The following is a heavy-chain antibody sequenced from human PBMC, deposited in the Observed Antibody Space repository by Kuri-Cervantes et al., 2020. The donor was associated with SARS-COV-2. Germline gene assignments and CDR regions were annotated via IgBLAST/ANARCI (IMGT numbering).Heavy chain of an antibody. Sequence: GESLKISCAASGFTFSSYSMNWVRQAPGKGLEWVSSISSSSSYIYYADSVKGRFTISRDNAKNSLYLQVNSLRVDDTAVYYCSRDQVSAAGTANYWGQGALVTVSS. CDR1: GFTFSSYS. CDR2: ISSSSSYI. V-gene: IGHV3-21*04. J-gene: IGHJ4*02. D-gene: IGHD6-13*01. CDR3: SRDQVSAAGTANY.